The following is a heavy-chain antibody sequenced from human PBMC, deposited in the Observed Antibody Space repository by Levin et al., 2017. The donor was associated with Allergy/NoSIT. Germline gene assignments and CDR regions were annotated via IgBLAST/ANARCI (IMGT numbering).Heavy chain of an antibody. D-gene: IGHD3-10*01. Sequence: GGSLRLSCAASGFTFSSYSMNWVRQAPGKGLEWVSYISSSSSTIYYADSVKGRFTISRDNAKNSLYLQMNSLRDEDTAVYYCARDPGVYYGSGSSDYWGQGTLVTVSS. CDR2: ISSSSSTI. V-gene: IGHV3-48*02. CDR1: GFTFSSYS. CDR3: ARDPGVYYGSGSSDY. J-gene: IGHJ4*02.